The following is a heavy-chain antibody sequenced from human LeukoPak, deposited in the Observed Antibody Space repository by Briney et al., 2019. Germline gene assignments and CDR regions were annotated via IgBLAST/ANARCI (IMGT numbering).Heavy chain of an antibody. V-gene: IGHV1-8*01. CDR2: MNPNSGNT. CDR1: GYTFTSYD. Sequence: GASVKVSCKASGYTFTSYDINWVRQATGQGLEWMGWMNPNSGNTGYAQKFQGRVTMTRNTSISTAYMKLSSLRSEDTAVYYCARAPPRYSSSSRHFDYWGQGTLVTVSS. CDR3: ARAPPRYSSSSRHFDY. J-gene: IGHJ4*02. D-gene: IGHD6-6*01.